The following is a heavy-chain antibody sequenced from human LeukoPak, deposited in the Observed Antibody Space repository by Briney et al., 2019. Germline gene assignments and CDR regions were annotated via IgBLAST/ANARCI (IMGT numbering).Heavy chain of an antibody. CDR3: ARGYSYGSGY. V-gene: IGHV4-34*01. CDR1: GGSFSGYY. Sequence: SETLSLTCAVYGGSFSGYYWSWIRQPPGKGLEWIGEINHSGSTNYNPSLKSRVTISVDTSKNQFSLRLSSVTAADTAVYYCARGYSYGSGYWGQGTLVTVSS. J-gene: IGHJ4*02. D-gene: IGHD5-18*01. CDR2: INHSGST.